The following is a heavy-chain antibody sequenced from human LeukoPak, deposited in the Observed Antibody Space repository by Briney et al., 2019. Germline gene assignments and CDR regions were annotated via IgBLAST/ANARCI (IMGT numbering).Heavy chain of an antibody. CDR2: ILHSGSP. CDR3: ARVVFDYADYVSSTYYYYMDV. J-gene: IGHJ6*03. Sequence: SETLSLTCAVYGESFTGYYWSWIRQPPGKGLEWIGEILHSGSPNYNPSLKSRLRISIDTSKNQFSLRLTSVTAADTALYYCARVVFDYADYVSSTYYYYMDVWGKGTTVTVSS. V-gene: IGHV4-34*12. CDR1: GESFTGYY. D-gene: IGHD4-17*01.